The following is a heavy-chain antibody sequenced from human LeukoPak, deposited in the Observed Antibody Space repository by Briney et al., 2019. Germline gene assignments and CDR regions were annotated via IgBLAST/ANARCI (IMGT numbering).Heavy chain of an antibody. J-gene: IGHJ4*02. Sequence: GGSLRLSCAASGFTFDDYVMHWVRQAPGKGLEWVSGISWNSGSIGYADSVKGRFTISRDNAKNSLYLQMNSLRAEDTAVYYCARHSGTYLYFDYWGQGTLVTVSS. D-gene: IGHD1-26*01. CDR2: ISWNSGSI. CDR1: GFTFDDYV. CDR3: ARHSGTYLYFDY. V-gene: IGHV3-9*01.